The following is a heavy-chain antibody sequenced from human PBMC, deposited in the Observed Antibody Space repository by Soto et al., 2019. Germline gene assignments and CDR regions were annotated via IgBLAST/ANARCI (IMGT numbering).Heavy chain of an antibody. CDR1: GFIFKMYW. D-gene: IGHD3-10*01. Sequence: GGSLRLSCAASGFIFKMYWMHWVRQSPGKGLVWISRIYNDGTYSDYADSVRGRFTISRDNVNDTLYLQMNNLRAEDSGLYYCTRGPRPISTGTGAYWGQGTRVTVSS. J-gene: IGHJ4*02. CDR2: IYNDGTYS. V-gene: IGHV3-74*01. CDR3: TRGPRPISTGTGAY.